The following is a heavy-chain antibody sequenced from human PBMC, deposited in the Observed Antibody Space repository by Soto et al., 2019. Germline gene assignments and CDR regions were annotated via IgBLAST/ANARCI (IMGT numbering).Heavy chain of an antibody. D-gene: IGHD3-9*01. J-gene: IGHJ3*02. Sequence: GASVKVSCKASGHTFTSYGISWVRQAPGQGLEWMGWISAYNGNTNYAQKLQGRVTMTTDTSTSTAYMELRSLRSDDTAAYYCAREYKGARLRYFDWLLVRAFDIWGQGTMVTVSS. CDR1: GHTFTSYG. CDR3: AREYKGARLRYFDWLLVRAFDI. V-gene: IGHV1-18*01. CDR2: ISAYNGNT.